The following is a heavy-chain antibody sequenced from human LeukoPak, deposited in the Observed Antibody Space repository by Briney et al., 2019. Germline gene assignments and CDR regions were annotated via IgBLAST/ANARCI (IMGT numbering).Heavy chain of an antibody. CDR2: INIAGSIT. CDR1: GFTFSSYW. CDR3: ATDQGGLRY. J-gene: IGHJ4*02. Sequence: GGSLRLSCAASGFTFSSYWMDWVRQAPGKGLVWVSRINIAGSITGYADSVKGRFTISRDNAKNTLYLEMSSLGAEDTAVYFCATDQGGLRYWGQGTLVTVSS. D-gene: IGHD3-3*01. V-gene: IGHV3-74*01.